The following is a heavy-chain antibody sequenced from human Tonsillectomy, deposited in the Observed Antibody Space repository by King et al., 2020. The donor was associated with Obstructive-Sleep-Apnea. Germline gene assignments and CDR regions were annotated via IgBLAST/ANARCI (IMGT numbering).Heavy chain of an antibody. CDR3: TRETENNYYGSGTYYMGDY. D-gene: IGHD3-10*01. CDR2: VRSKANSYAT. Sequence: DVQLVESGGGLVQPGGSLKLSCAASGFNFSASAMHWVRQASGQGLEWVGRVRSKANSYATAFAESMKGRVTISRDDSKNTAYLEINSLKTEDTAVYYCTRETENNYYGSGTYYMGDYWGQGTLVIVSS. V-gene: IGHV3-73*01. J-gene: IGHJ4*02. CDR1: GFNFSASA.